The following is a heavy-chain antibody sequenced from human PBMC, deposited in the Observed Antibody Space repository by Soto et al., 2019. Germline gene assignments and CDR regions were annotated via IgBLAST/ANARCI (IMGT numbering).Heavy chain of an antibody. Sequence: PSETLSLTCAVSGGSISSGGYSWSWIRQPPGKGLEWIGYIYHSGSTYYNPSLKSRVTISVDRSKNQFSLKLSSVTAADTAVYYCASGPTVTRIGMVYYYGMDVWGQGTTVTVSS. D-gene: IGHD4-17*01. CDR2: IYHSGST. CDR3: ASGPTVTRIGMVYYYGMDV. CDR1: GGSISSGGYS. V-gene: IGHV4-30-2*01. J-gene: IGHJ6*02.